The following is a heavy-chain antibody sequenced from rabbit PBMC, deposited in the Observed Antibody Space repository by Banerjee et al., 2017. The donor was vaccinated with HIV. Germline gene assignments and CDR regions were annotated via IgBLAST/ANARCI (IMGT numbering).Heavy chain of an antibody. Sequence: QSLEESGGDLVKPGASLTLTCTASGFSFSSSYWICWVRQAPGKGLEWIACIYAGSSGSTYYASWAKGRFTISKTSSTTVTLQMTSLTAADTATYFCARESTDWYYFNLWGPGTLVTVS. D-gene: IGHD7-1*01. CDR3: ARESTDWYYFNL. V-gene: IGHV1S40*01. CDR1: GFSFSSSYW. J-gene: IGHJ4*01. CDR2: IYAGSSGST.